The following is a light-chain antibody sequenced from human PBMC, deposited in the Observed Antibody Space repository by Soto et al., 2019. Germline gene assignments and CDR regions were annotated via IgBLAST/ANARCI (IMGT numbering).Light chain of an antibody. J-gene: IGKJ1*01. CDR2: GAS. CDR1: QSVSSN. CDR3: QQYNNWRT. V-gene: IGKV3-15*01. Sequence: VMTQSPATLSVSPGERATLSCRASQSVSSNLAWYQQKPGQAPRLLIYGASTRATGIPARFSGSGSGTEFTLTISSLQSEDFAVYYCQQYNNWRTFGQGTKVDIK.